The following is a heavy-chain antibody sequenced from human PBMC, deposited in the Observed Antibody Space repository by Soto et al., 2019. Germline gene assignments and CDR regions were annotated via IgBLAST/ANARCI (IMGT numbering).Heavy chain of an antibody. J-gene: IGHJ4*02. D-gene: IGHD5-18*01. CDR1: GGSIISGGYY. V-gene: IGHV4-31*03. CDR3: ARGGYSYDHYFDY. CDR2: INYSGSS. Sequence: SETLSLTCTVTGGSIISGGYYWSWIRQHPEKGLEWIGYINYSGSSSYNPSLKSRLTISVDTSNNQFSLKLSSVTAADTAVYYCARGGYSYDHYFDYWGQGTLVTVSS.